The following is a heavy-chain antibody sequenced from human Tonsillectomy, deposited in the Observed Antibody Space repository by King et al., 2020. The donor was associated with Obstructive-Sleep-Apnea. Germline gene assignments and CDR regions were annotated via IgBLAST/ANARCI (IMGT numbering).Heavy chain of an antibody. Sequence: VQLVESGAEVKKPGASVKVSCKASGYTFTSYAISWVRQAPGQGLEWMGRISGYNGNTNYAQKLQGRVTMTTDTSTSTAYMELRSLRSDDTAVYYCASAFYYAGSGYDGAFDIWGQGTMVTVSS. V-gene: IGHV1-18*01. D-gene: IGHD3-22*01. J-gene: IGHJ3*02. CDR3: ASAFYYAGSGYDGAFDI. CDR2: ISGYNGNT. CDR1: GYTFTSYA.